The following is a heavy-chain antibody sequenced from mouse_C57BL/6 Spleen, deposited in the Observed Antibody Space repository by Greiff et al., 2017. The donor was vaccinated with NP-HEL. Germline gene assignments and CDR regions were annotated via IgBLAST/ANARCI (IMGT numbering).Heavy chain of an antibody. D-gene: IGHD2-4*01. CDR3: TRLPYDYDGAWFAY. J-gene: IGHJ3*01. CDR2: IRNKANNHAT. CDR1: GFTFSDAW. V-gene: IGHV6-6*01. Sequence: EVKLVESGGGLVQPGGSMKLSCAASGFTFSDAWMDWVRQSPEKGLEWVAEIRNKANNHATYYAESVKGRFTISRDDSKSSVYLQMNSLRAEDTGIYYCTRLPYDYDGAWFAYWGQGTLVTVSA.